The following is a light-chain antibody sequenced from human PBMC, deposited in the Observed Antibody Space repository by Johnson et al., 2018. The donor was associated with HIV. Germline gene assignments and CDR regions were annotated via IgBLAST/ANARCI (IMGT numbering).Light chain of an antibody. CDR3: GTWDSSLSVNYV. V-gene: IGLV1-51*02. CDR2: ENN. CDR1: SSNIGNNY. J-gene: IGLJ1*01. Sequence: HSVFTQPPSVSAAPGQKVTISCSGSSSNIGNNYVSWYQQLPGTAPKLLIYENNKRPSGTPDRFSGSKSGTSATLGITGLQTGDEADYYCGTWDSSLSVNYVFGTGSKVTVL.